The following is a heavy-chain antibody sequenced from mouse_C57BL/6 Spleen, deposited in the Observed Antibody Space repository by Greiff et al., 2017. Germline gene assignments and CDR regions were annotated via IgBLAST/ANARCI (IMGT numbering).Heavy chain of an antibody. CDR2: IYPSDSAT. J-gene: IGHJ2*01. CDR3: AREEYYYDRGGNYFDY. Sequence: VQLQQSGAELVRPGSSVKLSCKASGYTFTSYWMDWVKQRPGQGLEWIGNIYPSDSATHYNPKFKDKATMTVDKSSSTAYMQLSSLTSEDSAVYYGAREEYYYDRGGNYFDYWGQGTTLTVSS. D-gene: IGHD1-1*01. V-gene: IGHV1-61*01. CDR1: GYTFTSYW.